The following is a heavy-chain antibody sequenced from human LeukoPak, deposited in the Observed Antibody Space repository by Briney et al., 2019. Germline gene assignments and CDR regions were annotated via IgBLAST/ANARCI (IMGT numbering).Heavy chain of an antibody. D-gene: IGHD6-19*01. V-gene: IGHV1-2*02. CDR2: FKPNSGDT. J-gene: IGHJ5*02. CDR1: GYTFTGHY. Sequence: ASVKVSCMASGYTFTGHYMHWVRQAPGQRLEWMGWFKPNSGDTNYAQKFQGRVTMTRDTSISTAYMELSRLRSDDTAVYYCARADATGWFDPWGQGTLVTVSS. CDR3: ARADATGWFDP.